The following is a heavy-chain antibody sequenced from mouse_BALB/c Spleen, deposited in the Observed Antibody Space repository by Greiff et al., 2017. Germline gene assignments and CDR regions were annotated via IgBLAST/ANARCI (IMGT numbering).Heavy chain of an antibody. CDR1: GFTFSSYT. Sequence: EVKVVESGGGLVQPGGSLKLSCAASGFTFSSYTMPWVRQTPEKRLEWVAYISTGGGSTYYPDTVKGRFTISRDNARNTMYLQMSSLKSEDTAMYYCARHYCGSGYGYAMDYWGEGTSVTVSS. CDR2: ISTGGGST. CDR3: ARHYCGSGYGYAMDY. D-gene: IGHD1-1*01. J-gene: IGHJ4*01. V-gene: IGHV5-12-2*01.